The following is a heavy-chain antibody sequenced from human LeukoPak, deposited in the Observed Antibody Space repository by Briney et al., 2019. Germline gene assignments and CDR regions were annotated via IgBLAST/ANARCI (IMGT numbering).Heavy chain of an antibody. CDR3: ARVKEWTIFGVVIRVFDY. Sequence: ASVKVSCKASGYTFTGYYTHWVRQAPGQGLEWMGWINPNSGGTNYAQKFQGRVTMTRDTSISTAYMELSRLRSDDTAVYYCARVKEWTIFGVVIRVFDYWGQGTLVTVSS. CDR1: GYTFTGYY. D-gene: IGHD3-3*01. CDR2: INPNSGGT. J-gene: IGHJ4*02. V-gene: IGHV1-2*02.